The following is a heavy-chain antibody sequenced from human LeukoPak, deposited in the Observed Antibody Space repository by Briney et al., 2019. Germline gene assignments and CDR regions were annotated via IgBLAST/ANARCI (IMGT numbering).Heavy chain of an antibody. J-gene: IGHJ5*02. V-gene: IGHV4-59*08. CDR1: GGSISTYY. Sequence: PSETLSLTCTVSGGSISTYYWSWIRQPPGKGLEWIGYVYYSGSTNYNPSLKSRVTISVDTSKNQFSLKLSSVTAADTAVYYCARVAATAAGSRWFDPWGQGTLVTVSS. D-gene: IGHD6-13*01. CDR3: ARVAATAAGSRWFDP. CDR2: VYYSGST.